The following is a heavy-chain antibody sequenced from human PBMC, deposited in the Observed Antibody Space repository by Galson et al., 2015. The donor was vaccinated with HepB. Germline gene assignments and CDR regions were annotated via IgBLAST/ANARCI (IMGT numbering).Heavy chain of an antibody. Sequence: SLRLSCAASGFTFSSYAMSWVRQAPGKGLEWVSAISGSGGSTYYADSVKGRFTISRDNSKNTLYLQMNSLRAEDTAVYYCAVLVGQPGTAEYFQHWGQGTLVTVSS. CDR1: GFTFSSYA. CDR3: AVLVGQPGTAEYFQH. CDR2: ISGSGGST. V-gene: IGHV3-23*01. J-gene: IGHJ1*01. D-gene: IGHD1-26*01.